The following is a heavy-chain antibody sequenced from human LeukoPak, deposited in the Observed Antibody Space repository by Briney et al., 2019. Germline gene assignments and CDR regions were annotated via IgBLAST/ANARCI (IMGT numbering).Heavy chain of an antibody. J-gene: IGHJ4*02. D-gene: IGHD4-17*01. V-gene: IGHV3-53*01. CDR1: GFTFSSYG. Sequence: GGSLRLSCAASGFTFSSYGMHWVRQAPGKGLEWVSVIYSGGSTYYADSVKGRFTISRDNSKNTLYLQMDSLRAEDTAVYYCARDMTTVTTGDYWGQGTLVTVSS. CDR3: ARDMTTVTTGDY. CDR2: IYSGGST.